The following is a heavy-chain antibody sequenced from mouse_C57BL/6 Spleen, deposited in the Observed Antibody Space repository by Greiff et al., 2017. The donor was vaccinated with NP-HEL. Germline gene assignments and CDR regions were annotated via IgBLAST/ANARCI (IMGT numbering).Heavy chain of an antibody. V-gene: IGHV14-2*01. Sequence: LVASGAELVKPGASVKLSCTASGFTIKDYYMHWVKQRTEQGLEWIGRIDPEDGETKYAPKFQGKATITADTSSNTAYLQLSSLTAEDTAVYYCAVYGYDSDYIDDWGQGTALTVSS. CDR1: GFTIKDYY. J-gene: IGHJ2*01. CDR3: AVYGYDSDYIDD. CDR2: IDPEDGET. D-gene: IGHD2-2*01.